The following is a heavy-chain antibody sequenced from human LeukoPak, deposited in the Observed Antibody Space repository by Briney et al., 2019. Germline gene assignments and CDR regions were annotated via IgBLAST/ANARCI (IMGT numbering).Heavy chain of an antibody. Sequence: SETLSLTRTVSGGSISIGGYYWSWIRQHPGKGLEWIWYIYYSGSSYYNPSLKSRVTISVDTSKNQSSLKLSSRTAADTAVYYCARDYRSIAAGGANWFDPWGQGTLVTVSS. CDR2: IYYSGSS. D-gene: IGHD6-13*01. CDR3: ARDYRSIAAGGANWFDP. J-gene: IGHJ5*02. V-gene: IGHV4-31*03. CDR1: GGSISIGGYY.